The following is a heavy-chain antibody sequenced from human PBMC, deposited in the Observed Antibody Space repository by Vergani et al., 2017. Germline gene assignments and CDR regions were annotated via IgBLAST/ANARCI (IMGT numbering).Heavy chain of an antibody. CDR2: ISARYPCT. D-gene: IGHD3-22*01. Sequence: EVHLLESGGGQVEAGGSLRLSCVASGFTFSNSAMSWARQTSGKGLELVSGISARYPCTYYADSLKGRFTISRDNSENMLYLQMNSLRAEDTAVYYCARGSYDSTPYWEGGYDCRGQGTL. J-gene: IGHJ4*02. CDR1: GFTFSNSA. CDR3: ARGSYDSTPYWEGGYDC. V-gene: IGHV3-23*01.